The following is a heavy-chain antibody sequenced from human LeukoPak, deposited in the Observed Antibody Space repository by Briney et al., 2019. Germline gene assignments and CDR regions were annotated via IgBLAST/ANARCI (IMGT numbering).Heavy chain of an antibody. CDR2: IKKDGTEK. J-gene: IGHJ4*02. Sequence: GGSLRLSCAASGVTFSSYGMNWGRQTPGKGLERVANIKKDGTEKNHADSAKGRFTISRDNAKKLLYLQMNNLVVEDKAVDYCAGKLRGTGYPDFWGQGTLLTVSS. CDR3: AGKLRGTGYPDF. CDR1: GVTFSSYG. D-gene: IGHD3-9*01. V-gene: IGHV3-7*01.